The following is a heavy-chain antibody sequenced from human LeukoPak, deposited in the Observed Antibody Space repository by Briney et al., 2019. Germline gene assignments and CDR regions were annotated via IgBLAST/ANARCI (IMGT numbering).Heavy chain of an antibody. D-gene: IGHD5-18*01. CDR3: ARVNTWILGMNFDY. J-gene: IGHJ4*02. CDR1: GGSFSGYY. Sequence: SETLSLTCSVYGGSFSGYYWSWIRQPPEKGLEWIGEINHSGSTNYNPSLKSRVTISVDTSKNQFSLKLSSVTAADPAVYYCARVNTWILGMNFDYWGQGTLVTVSS. V-gene: IGHV4-34*01. CDR2: INHSGST.